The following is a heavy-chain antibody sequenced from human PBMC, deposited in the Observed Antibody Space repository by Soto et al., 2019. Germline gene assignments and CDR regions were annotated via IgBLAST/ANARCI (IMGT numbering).Heavy chain of an antibody. CDR1: GGTPSNSA. V-gene: IGHV1-69*01. CDR2: IIPVFGLV. CDR3: AGGRIVVVGSRAYYGMDV. D-gene: IGHD3-22*01. J-gene: IGHJ6*02. Sequence: QVHLLLQSGAEVKKPGSSVKVSCKASGGTPSNSAISWVRQAPGQGLEWMGGIIPVFGLVKYAQNFQGRGTITADEATNTAYMELSSLRPEDTAVYYCAGGRIVVVGSRAYYGMDVWGQGPTVTVSS.